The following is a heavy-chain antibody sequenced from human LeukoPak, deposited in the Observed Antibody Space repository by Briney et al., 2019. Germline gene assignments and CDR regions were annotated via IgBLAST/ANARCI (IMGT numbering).Heavy chain of an antibody. D-gene: IGHD4-17*01. CDR2: ISSDESNK. V-gene: IGHV3-30*18. J-gene: IGHJ6*03. CDR1: GFTFSTYG. Sequence: QPGGSLRLSCAASGFTFSTYGMHWVRQAPGKGLEWVAVISSDESNKYYVAAVKGRFTISRDNSKDTLYLQMNSLRAEDTAMYYCAKAAVPRYYFYYMDVWGKGTTVTVSS. CDR3: AKAAVPRYYFYYMDV.